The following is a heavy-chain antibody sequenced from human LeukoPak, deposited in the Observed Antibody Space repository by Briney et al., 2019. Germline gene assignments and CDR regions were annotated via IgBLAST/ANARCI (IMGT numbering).Heavy chain of an antibody. CDR3: ARHCSSTSCYSRWYFDH. CDR2: IYYSGST. CDR1: GGSISSYY. Sequence: PSETLSLTCTVSGGSISSYYWSWIRQPPGKGLEWIGYIYYSGSTNYNPSLKSRVTISVDTSKNQFSLKLSSVTAADTAVYYCARHCSSTSCYSRWYFDHWGRGTLVTVSS. D-gene: IGHD2-2*01. J-gene: IGHJ2*01. V-gene: IGHV4-59*08.